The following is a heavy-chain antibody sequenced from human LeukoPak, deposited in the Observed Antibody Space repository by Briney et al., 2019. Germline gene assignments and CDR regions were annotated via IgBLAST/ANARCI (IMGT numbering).Heavy chain of an antibody. CDR3: ARLPTYYFDSGTRYYFDY. J-gene: IGHJ4*02. Sequence: GESLKISCKGSGYSFTSYWIAWVRQMPGKGLEWMGIIYPGDSDTRYSPSFQGQVTISADKSISTAYLQWSSLKTSDTAMYYCARLPTYYFDSGTRYYFDYWGQGTLVTVSS. V-gene: IGHV5-51*01. CDR2: IYPGDSDT. D-gene: IGHD3-10*01. CDR1: GYSFTSYW.